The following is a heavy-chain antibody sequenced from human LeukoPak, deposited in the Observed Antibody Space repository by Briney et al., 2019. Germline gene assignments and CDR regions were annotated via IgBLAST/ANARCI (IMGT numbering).Heavy chain of an antibody. D-gene: IGHD3-16*01. Sequence: GGSLRLSCAASGFTVSSSYVSWVRQAPGKGLEWVSVIYSGGGTYYTDSVKGRFTISRDNSKNTLYLQMSSLRAEDTAVYYCARDTRGGIFDSWGQGTLVTVSS. V-gene: IGHV3-53*01. J-gene: IGHJ4*02. CDR3: ARDTRGGIFDS. CDR1: GFTVSSSY. CDR2: IYSGGGT.